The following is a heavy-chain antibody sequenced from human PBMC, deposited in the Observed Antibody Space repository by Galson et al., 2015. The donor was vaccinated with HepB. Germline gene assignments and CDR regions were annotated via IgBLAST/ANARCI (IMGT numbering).Heavy chain of an antibody. CDR3: ARDYFDNSAYFD. CDR2: INPNSGDT. V-gene: IGHV1-2*06. CDR1: GDSFTGYF. J-gene: IGHJ4*02. D-gene: IGHD3-22*01. Sequence: SVKVSCKASGDSFTGYFMHWVRQAPGLGLEWMGRINPNSGDTDYPQTFQGRVTLTRDTSISTAYLELSRLRSDDTAVYYCARDYFDNSAYFDWGQGTLVTVSS.